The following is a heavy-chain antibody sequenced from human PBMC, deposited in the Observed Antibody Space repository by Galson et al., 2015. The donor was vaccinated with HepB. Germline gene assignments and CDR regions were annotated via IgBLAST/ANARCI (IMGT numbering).Heavy chain of an antibody. J-gene: IGHJ6*02. D-gene: IGHD3-22*01. Sequence: QSGAEVKKPGESLRISCKGSGYIFTTYWINWVRRMPGKGLEWMGRIDPSDFYTDYSPSFQGHVSISADKSVNTAFLYWSSLKASDTAIYYCARQSKIVVPASDQHGMDVWGQGTTVTVSS. CDR1: GYIFTTYW. CDR3: ARQSKIVVPASDQHGMDV. V-gene: IGHV5-10-1*01. CDR2: IDPSDFYT.